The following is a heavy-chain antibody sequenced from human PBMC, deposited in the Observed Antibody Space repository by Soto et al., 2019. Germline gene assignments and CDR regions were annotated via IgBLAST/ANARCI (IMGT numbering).Heavy chain of an antibody. CDR2: IDPSDSYT. Sequence: GESLKISCKGSGYSFTSYWISWVRQMPGKGLEWMGRIDPSDSYTNYSPSFQGHVTISADKSISTAYLQWSSLKASDTAMYYCARDVDTAIEVKDYYYYGMDVWGKGTTVTVSP. V-gene: IGHV5-10-1*01. J-gene: IGHJ6*04. CDR3: ARDVDTAIEVKDYYYYGMDV. CDR1: GYSFTSYW. D-gene: IGHD5-18*01.